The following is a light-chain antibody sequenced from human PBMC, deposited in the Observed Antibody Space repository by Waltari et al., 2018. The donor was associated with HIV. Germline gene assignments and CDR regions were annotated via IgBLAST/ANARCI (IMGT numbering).Light chain of an antibody. CDR3: SSYTSGTTWV. Sequence: ALTQPASVSGTPGQSTTIPCTGTCSAIGSYDAVARHQHPPGRAPKLIIFEVSNRPSGVSNRFSGSKSGNTASLIISGLLAEDDADYYCSSYTSGTTWVFGGGTKLTVL. J-gene: IGLJ3*02. CDR2: EVS. CDR1: CSAIGSYDA. V-gene: IGLV2-14*01.